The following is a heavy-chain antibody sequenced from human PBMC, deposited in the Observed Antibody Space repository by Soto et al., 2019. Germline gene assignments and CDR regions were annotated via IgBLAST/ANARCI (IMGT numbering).Heavy chain of an antibody. V-gene: IGHV3-64D*06. CDR1: GFTFSSYA. J-gene: IGHJ4*02. CDR3: VKAPSSTVAKVDYFDY. D-gene: IGHD4-17*01. CDR2: ISSNGGST. Sequence: GSLRLSCSASGFTFSSYAMHWVRQAPGKGLEYVSAISSNGGSTYYADSVKGRFTISRDNSKNTLYLQMSSLRAEDTAVYYCVKAPSSTVAKVDYFDYWGQGTLVTVSS.